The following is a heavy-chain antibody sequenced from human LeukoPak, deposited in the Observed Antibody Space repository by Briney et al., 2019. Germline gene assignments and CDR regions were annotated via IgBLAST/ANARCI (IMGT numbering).Heavy chain of an antibody. V-gene: IGHV4-34*01. CDR2: INHSGST. CDR3: ARHRRRSGYYPVNWFDP. D-gene: IGHD3-22*01. J-gene: IGHJ5*02. Sequence: KPSETLSLTCTVSGGSFSTNIWSWIRQPPGKGLEWIGEINHSGSTNYNPSLKSRVTISVDASKNQFSLKLSSVTAADTAVYYCARHRRRSGYYPVNWFDPWGQGTLVTVSS. CDR1: GGSFSTNI.